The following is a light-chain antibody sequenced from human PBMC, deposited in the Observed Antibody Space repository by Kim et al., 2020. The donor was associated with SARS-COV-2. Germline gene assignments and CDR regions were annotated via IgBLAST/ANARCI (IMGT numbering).Light chain of an antibody. V-gene: IGLV3-21*04. CDR1: NIGSKS. Sequence: SSELTQPPSVSVAPGKTARITCGGNNIGSKSVYWYQQKPGQAPVLVIYYDSDRPSGIPERFSGSNSGNTATLTISRVEAGDEADYYCQVWDSSSDHPWVFGGGTQLTVL. J-gene: IGLJ3*02. CDR3: QVWDSSSDHPWV. CDR2: YDS.